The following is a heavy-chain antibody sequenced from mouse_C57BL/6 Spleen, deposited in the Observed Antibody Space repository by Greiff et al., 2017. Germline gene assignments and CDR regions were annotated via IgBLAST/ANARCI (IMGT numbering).Heavy chain of an antibody. D-gene: IGHD1-1*01. CDR2: ISYDGSN. CDR3: ASPPLITTVVATGYWYFDV. Sequence: EVQLVESGPGLVKPSQSLSLTCSVTGYSITSGYYWNWIRQFPGNKLEWMGYISYDGSNNYNPSLKNRISITRDTSKNQFFLKLNSVTTEDTATYYCASPPLITTVVATGYWYFDVWGTGTTVTVSS. CDR1: GYSITSGYY. V-gene: IGHV3-6*01. J-gene: IGHJ1*03.